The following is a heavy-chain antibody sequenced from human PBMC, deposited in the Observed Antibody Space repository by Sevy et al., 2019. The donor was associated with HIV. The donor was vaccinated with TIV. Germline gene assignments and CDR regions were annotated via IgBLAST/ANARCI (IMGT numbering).Heavy chain of an antibody. CDR2: VHAGNGHT. V-gene: IGHV1-3*01. D-gene: IGHD3-3*01. CDR1: GYTFSNNA. Sequence: AASVKVSCKASGYTFSNNAIHWVRQAPGQRLEWMGWVHAGNGHTKFSEKFQDRVTISRDTSATTVYMDLTSLTSEDTAIYYCARGKGGIFGVVTGQFDYWGQGTLVTVSS. CDR3: ARGKGGIFGVVTGQFDY. J-gene: IGHJ4*02.